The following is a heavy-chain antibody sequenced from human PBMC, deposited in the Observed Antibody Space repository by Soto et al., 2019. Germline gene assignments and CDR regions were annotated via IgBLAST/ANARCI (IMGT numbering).Heavy chain of an antibody. CDR3: TSVHVMVVAGSTFDY. Sequence: SETLSLTCTVSVYSISSGSYWAWIRQPPGKGPEWIASIYHGGTTFYNPSLKSRITISVDTSNNQFSLKLTSVTAADTAVYYCTSVHVMVVAGSTFDYWGYGTLVTV. CDR2: IYHGGTT. CDR1: VYSISSGSY. V-gene: IGHV4-38-2*02. J-gene: IGHJ4*01. D-gene: IGHD6-19*01.